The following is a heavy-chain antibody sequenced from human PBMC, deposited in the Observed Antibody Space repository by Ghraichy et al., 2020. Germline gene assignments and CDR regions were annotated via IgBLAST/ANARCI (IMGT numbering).Heavy chain of an antibody. D-gene: IGHD6-19*01. J-gene: IGHJ4*02. V-gene: IGHV3-30*02. CDR3: AKKAYSSDWYEGDFDY. CDR1: GFTFSSYG. Sequence: GESLNISCAASGFTFSSYGMHWVRQAPGKGLEWVAFIRYDGSNKYYADSVKGRLTISRDNSKNTLYLHINSLRAEDTAVYYCAKKAYSSDWYEGDFDYWVQGTLVTVSS. CDR2: IRYDGSNK.